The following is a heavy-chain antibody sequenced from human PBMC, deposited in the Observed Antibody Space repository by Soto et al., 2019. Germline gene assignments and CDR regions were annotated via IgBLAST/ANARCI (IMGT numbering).Heavy chain of an antibody. V-gene: IGHV1-69*13. D-gene: IGHD3-22*01. CDR2: IIPIFGTA. CDR3: ARDRYYVSSGYPPPYFDN. J-gene: IGHJ4*02. Sequence: ASVKVSCKASGGTFSSYAISWVRQAPGQGLEWMGGIIPIFGTANYAQKFQGRVTITADESTSTAYMELSSLRSEDTAVYYCARDRYYVSSGYPPPYFDNWGQGTLVTVSS. CDR1: GGTFSSYA.